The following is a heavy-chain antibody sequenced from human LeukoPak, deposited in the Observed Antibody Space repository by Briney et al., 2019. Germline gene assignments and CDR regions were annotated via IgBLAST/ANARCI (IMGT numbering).Heavy chain of an antibody. J-gene: IGHJ6*03. V-gene: IGHV3-7*01. CDR2: IKQDRSEK. Sequence: GGSLRLSCAASGFTFSSYWMSWVRQAPGKGLEWAANIKQDRSEKYYVDSVKGRFTISRDNAKNSLYLQMNSLRAEDTAVYYCARMGHVVPEIYYYYYYMDVWGKGTTVTVSS. D-gene: IGHD2-2*01. CDR3: ARMGHVVPEIYYYYYYMDV. CDR1: GFTFSSYW.